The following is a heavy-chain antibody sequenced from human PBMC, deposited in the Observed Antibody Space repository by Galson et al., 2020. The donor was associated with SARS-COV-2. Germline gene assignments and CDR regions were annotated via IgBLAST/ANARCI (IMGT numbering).Heavy chain of an antibody. CDR3: AQVTLWFGEFNPLYYFYY. D-gene: IGHD3-10*01. J-gene: IGHJ4*02. V-gene: IGHV2-5*02. CDR1: GFSLNTTGVG. CDR2: IYWDDDK. Sequence: SGPTLVKPTQTLKLTCTLSGFSLNTTGVGVGWIRQPPGKALEWLALIYWDDDKRYSPSMKSRLTITKDTSKNQVVLTLTKMDPVDTGTYYCAQVTLWFGEFNPLYYFYYWGQGALVTVSS.